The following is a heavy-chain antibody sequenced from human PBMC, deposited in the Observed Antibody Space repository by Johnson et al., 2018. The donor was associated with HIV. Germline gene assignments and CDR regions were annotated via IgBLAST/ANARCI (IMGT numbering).Heavy chain of an antibody. CDR1: GFTFSSYA. CDR2: IRYDGSYK. V-gene: IGHV3-30*02. D-gene: IGHD3-10*01. Sequence: QVQLVESGGGLVQPGGSLRLSCAASGFTFSSYAMHWVRQAPGKGLEWVAFIRYDGSYKYYADSVKGRFTISRDNSKNTLYLQMNRLRAEDTAVYYCARAVTPVGDWVAFDIWGQGTMVTVSS. J-gene: IGHJ3*02. CDR3: ARAVTPVGDWVAFDI.